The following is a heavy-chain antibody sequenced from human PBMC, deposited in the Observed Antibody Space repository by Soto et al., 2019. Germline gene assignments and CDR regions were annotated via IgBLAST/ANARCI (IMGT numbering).Heavy chain of an antibody. Sequence: QVQLQESGPGLVKPSETLSLTCTVSGGSISSYYWSWIRQPPGKGLEWIGYIYYSGSTNYNPSPKSRVTISVDTSKNQFSLKLSSVTAADTAVYYCATGAGYCSGGSCYFGAFDIWGQGTMVTVSS. D-gene: IGHD2-15*01. V-gene: IGHV4-59*01. CDR2: IYYSGST. J-gene: IGHJ3*02. CDR3: ATGAGYCSGGSCYFGAFDI. CDR1: GGSISSYY.